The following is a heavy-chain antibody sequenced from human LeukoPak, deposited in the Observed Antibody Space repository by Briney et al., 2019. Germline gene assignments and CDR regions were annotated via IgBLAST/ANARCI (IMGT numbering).Heavy chain of an antibody. D-gene: IGHD1-1*01. V-gene: IGHV3-30*18. J-gene: IGHJ6*04. CDR2: IYIDGSNK. CDR1: GFTFSGCG. Sequence: GRSLRLSCAASGFTFSGCGMHWVRQAPGKGLVWLAGIYIDGSNKYYADSVKGRFTISRDNSKNTLYLQMNSLRAEDTAVFYRAKDLDTEERYYHCMDGWGKAPTVTFSS. CDR3: AKDLDTEERYYHCMDG.